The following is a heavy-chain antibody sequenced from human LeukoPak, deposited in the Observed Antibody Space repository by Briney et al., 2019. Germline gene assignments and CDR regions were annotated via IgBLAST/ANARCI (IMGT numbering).Heavy chain of an antibody. CDR3: ARGQWELLSYYYYMDV. D-gene: IGHD1-26*01. Sequence: GGSLTLPCTSSVFTLSSYSRNGVRRPQGKGWEWFSSISSSSSYIYYGDSFKGRFTISRDNAKNSLSLKMNSLGAEDTAVYYGARGQWELLSYYYYMDVWGKGTTVTVSS. CDR2: ISSSSSYI. V-gene: IGHV3-21*01. J-gene: IGHJ6*03. CDR1: VFTLSSYS.